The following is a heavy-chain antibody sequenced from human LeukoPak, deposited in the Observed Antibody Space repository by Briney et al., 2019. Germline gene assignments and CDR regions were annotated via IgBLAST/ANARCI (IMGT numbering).Heavy chain of an antibody. CDR1: GFTFSSYW. Sequence: GGTLRLSCAASGFTFSSYWMSWVRKAPGKGLELEAIIKQDGSEKYYVDSVKGRFTISRDNAKNSLYLQMNSLRAEDTAVYYCARDVGAGATSPKPFDYWGQGTLVTVSS. J-gene: IGHJ4*02. V-gene: IGHV3-7*01. D-gene: IGHD1-26*01. CDR3: ARDVGAGATSPKPFDY. CDR2: IKQDGSEK.